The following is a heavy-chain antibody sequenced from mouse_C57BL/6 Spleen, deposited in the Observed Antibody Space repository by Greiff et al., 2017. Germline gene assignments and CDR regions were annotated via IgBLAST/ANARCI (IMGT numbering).Heavy chain of an antibody. J-gene: IGHJ3*01. D-gene: IGHD1-1*01. CDR3: ARGSDYYVFFAY. Sequence: QVQLKESGAELVMPGASVKLSCKASGYTFTSYWMHWVKQRPGQGLEWIGEIDPSDSYTNYNQKFKGKSTLTVDKSSSTAYMQLSSLTSEDSAVYYCARGSDYYVFFAYWGQGTLVTVSA. CDR1: GYTFTSYW. V-gene: IGHV1-69*01. CDR2: IDPSDSYT.